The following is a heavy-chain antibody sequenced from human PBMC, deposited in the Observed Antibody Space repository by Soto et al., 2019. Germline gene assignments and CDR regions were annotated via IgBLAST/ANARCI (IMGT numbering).Heavy chain of an antibody. D-gene: IGHD3-10*01. CDR1: GASINSGDDY. J-gene: IGHJ5*02. Sequence: QVQLHESGPGLVTPSQTLSLTCTVSGASINSGDDYWSWVRQSPGKGLEWIGYIYHTGSTYYNPSFKSRINISVDTSKNQFSLKLTSVTAADTALYYWTSLGITLARRLKIPKWFDPCGQGTLVTVSS. CDR2: IYHTGST. V-gene: IGHV4-30-4*01. CDR3: TSLGITLARRLKIPKWFDP.